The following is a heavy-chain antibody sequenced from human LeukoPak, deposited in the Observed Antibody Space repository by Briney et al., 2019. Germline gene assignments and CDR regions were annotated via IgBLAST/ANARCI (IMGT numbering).Heavy chain of an antibody. CDR3: AREGGDPYSSSCCAFDI. V-gene: IGHV1-69*13. J-gene: IGHJ3*02. Sequence: GASVKVSCKASGGTFSSYAISWVRQAPGQGLEWMGGIIPIFGTANYAQKFQGRVTITADESTSTAYMELSSLRSEDTAVYYCAREGGDPYSSSCCAFDIWGQGTMVTVSS. CDR2: IIPIFGTA. CDR1: GGTFSSYA. D-gene: IGHD6-13*01.